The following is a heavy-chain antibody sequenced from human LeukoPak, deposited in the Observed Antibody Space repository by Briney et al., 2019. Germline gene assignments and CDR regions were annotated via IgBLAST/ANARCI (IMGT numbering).Heavy chain of an antibody. Sequence: GGSLRLSCAASGFTFRIYRMSWVRQAPGEGLQWVANIKQDGSEKYYVDSVRGGFTISRDNAKKSLYLKMNGLRAEDTAVYYCARDLDGTDAFDIWGQGTMVTASS. J-gene: IGHJ3*02. V-gene: IGHV3-7*01. D-gene: IGHD1-1*01. CDR3: ARDLDGTDAFDI. CDR2: IKQDGSEK. CDR1: GFTFRIYR.